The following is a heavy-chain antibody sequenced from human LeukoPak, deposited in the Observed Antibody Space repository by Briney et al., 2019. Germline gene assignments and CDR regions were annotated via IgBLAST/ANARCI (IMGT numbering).Heavy chain of an antibody. CDR1: GYTFTSYY. CDR2: INPSGGST. D-gene: IGHD5-18*01. Sequence: ASVKVSCKASGYTFTSYYMHWVRQAPGQGLEWMGIINPSGGSTSFAQKFQGRVTMTRDTSTSTVYMELSSLRSEDTAVYYCAVRGYSYGYYFDYWGQGTLVTVSS. CDR3: AVRGYSYGYYFDY. J-gene: IGHJ4*02. V-gene: IGHV1-46*01.